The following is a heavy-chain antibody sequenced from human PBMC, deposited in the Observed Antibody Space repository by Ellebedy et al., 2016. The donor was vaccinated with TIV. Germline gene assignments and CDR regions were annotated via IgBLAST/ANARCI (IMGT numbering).Heavy chain of an antibody. CDR1: GFTFSSYS. V-gene: IGHV3-21*01. J-gene: IGHJ4*02. Sequence: GGSLRLSCAASGFTFSSYSMNWVRQAPGKGLEWVSSISSSSSYIYYADSVKGRFTISRDNAKNSLYLQMNSLRAEDTAVYYCARDGRPSGYGSGSYISGYWGQGTLVTVSS. D-gene: IGHD3-10*01. CDR2: ISSSSSYI. CDR3: ARDGRPSGYGSGSYISGY.